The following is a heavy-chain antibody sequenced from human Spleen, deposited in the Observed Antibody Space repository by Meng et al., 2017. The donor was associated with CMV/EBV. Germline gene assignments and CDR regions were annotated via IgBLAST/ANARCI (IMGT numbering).Heavy chain of an antibody. CDR3: AKDEDTNYLAAALDY. D-gene: IGHD4-11*01. CDR2: IYTSGSTT. Sequence: SGFSFSSYAMTWVRQAPGKGLEWVSVIYTSGSTTYYADSVKGRFTISRENSKNTLYLQMNSLRAEDTAIYYCAKDEDTNYLAAALDYWGQGTLVTVSS. J-gene: IGHJ4*02. CDR1: GFSFSSYA. V-gene: IGHV3-23*03.